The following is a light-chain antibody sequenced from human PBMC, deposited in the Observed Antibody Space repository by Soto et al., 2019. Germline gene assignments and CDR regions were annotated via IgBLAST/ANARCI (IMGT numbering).Light chain of an antibody. Sequence: QSALTQPPSVSGAPGQRVTISCTGSSSNIGAGYDVHWYQQLPGTAPKLLIYGNSNRPSGVPDRFSGSKSGTSASLAITGLRAEDEADYYCQSYDSSLSGYVFGTGTKVTV. CDR2: GNS. CDR3: QSYDSSLSGYV. CDR1: SSNIGAGYD. V-gene: IGLV1-40*01. J-gene: IGLJ1*01.